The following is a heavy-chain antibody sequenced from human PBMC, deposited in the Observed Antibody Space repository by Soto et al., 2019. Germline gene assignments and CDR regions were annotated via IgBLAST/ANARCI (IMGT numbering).Heavy chain of an antibody. CDR3: ASGYKYPSDY. J-gene: IGHJ4*02. Sequence: QVQLQESGPGLVKPSQTLSFTCTVSGASVTSGGYYLTLIRPHPGKGLEWIGHIYSDGRTYYSPSLKSRLTISLDMSKNQFSLRLTSVTVADTAVYYCASGYKYPSDYWGQGTLVAVSS. CDR1: GASVTSGGYY. D-gene: IGHD6-25*01. V-gene: IGHV4-31*03. CDR2: IYSDGRT.